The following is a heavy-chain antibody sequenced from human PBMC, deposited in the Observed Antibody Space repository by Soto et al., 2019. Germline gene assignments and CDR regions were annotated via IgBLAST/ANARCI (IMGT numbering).Heavy chain of an antibody. CDR2: IYRGVST. V-gene: IGHV3-53*01. Sequence: SLRLSCAVSGFTVSNTYMSWVRQAPGKGLEWVAVIYRGVSTHYADSVKGRFTITRDDSKNTIYLQMNSLRAEDTAVYYCTRDRGRWSTADSFDVWGQGTMVTV. D-gene: IGHD6-13*01. CDR1: GFTVSNTY. J-gene: IGHJ3*01. CDR3: TRDRGRWSTADSFDV.